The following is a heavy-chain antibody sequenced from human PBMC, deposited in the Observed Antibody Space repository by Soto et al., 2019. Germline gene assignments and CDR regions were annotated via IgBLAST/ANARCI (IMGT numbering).Heavy chain of an antibody. CDR3: ARSYSGTFYGYDT. CDR2: VFYTGST. CDR1: GGSISSYH. Sequence: SETLSLTCTVSGGSISSYHWSWIRQSPGKGLEWIDYVFYTGSTKYNPALKRRVTISVDTSKNQFSLKLSSVSAADTGLYYCARSYSGTFYGYDTWGQGILVTVSS. D-gene: IGHD1-26*01. V-gene: IGHV4-59*01. J-gene: IGHJ5*02.